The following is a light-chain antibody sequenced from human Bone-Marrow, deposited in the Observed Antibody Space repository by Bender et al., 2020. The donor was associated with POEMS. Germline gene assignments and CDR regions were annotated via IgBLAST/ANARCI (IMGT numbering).Light chain of an antibody. J-gene: IGLJ3*02. V-gene: IGLV4-69*01. CDR3: QTWGTGSWV. CDR1: SWHDYYA. Sequence: QLVLTQSPPASASLGASVKLTCTLSSWHDYYAIAWYQQQPEKGPRYLMKVNSDGSHTKGDGIPDRFSGSSSGAERYLTISSLQSEDEADYYCQTWGTGSWVFGGGTKLTVL. CDR2: VNSDGSH.